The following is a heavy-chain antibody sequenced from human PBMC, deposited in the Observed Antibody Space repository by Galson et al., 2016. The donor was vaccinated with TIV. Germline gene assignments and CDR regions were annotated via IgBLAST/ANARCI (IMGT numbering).Heavy chain of an antibody. D-gene: IGHD3-9*01. Sequence: SVKVSCKASGYSFSSFGISWVRQAPGQGLEWMGWINVYNGNTNYIERLQGRVTMTADTSTTTVYMELSSLRSDDTALYYCAKAGAVLRYFDWLFDAFVIWGQGTMVAVSS. V-gene: IGHV1-18*01. J-gene: IGHJ3*02. CDR3: AKAGAVLRYFDWLFDAFVI. CDR1: GYSFSSFG. CDR2: INVYNGNT.